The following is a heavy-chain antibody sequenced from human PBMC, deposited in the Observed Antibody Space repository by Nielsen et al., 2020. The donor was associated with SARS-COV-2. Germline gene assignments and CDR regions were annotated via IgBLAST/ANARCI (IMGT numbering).Heavy chain of an antibody. CDR3: AKSLLVGGLPGYGMDV. D-gene: IGHD1-26*01. J-gene: IGHJ6*02. CDR2: LSWITGSK. Sequence: SLKISCVASGFTFDDYAMHWVRQAPGKGLEWVSGLSWITGSKGYADSVKGRFTISRDNSKNMLYLQMHSLRVDDTAVYYCAKSLLVGGLPGYGMDVWGQGTTVTVSS. CDR1: GFTFDDYA. V-gene: IGHV3-9*01.